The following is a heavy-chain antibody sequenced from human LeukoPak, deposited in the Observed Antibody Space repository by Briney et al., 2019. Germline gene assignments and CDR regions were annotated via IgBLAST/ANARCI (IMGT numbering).Heavy chain of an antibody. CDR3: ARDRHSSGWYLHYYYGMDV. Sequence: GGSLRLSCAASGFTFSSYAMHWVRQAPGKGLEWVAVISYDGSNKYYADSVKGRFTISRDNSKNTLYLQMNSLRAEDTAVYYCARDRHSSGWYLHYYYGMDVWGQGTTVTVSS. D-gene: IGHD6-19*01. CDR1: GFTFSSYA. V-gene: IGHV3-30-3*01. J-gene: IGHJ6*02. CDR2: ISYDGSNK.